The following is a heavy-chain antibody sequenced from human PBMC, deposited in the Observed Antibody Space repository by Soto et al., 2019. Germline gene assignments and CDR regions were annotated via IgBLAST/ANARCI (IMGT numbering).Heavy chain of an antibody. Sequence: GASVKVSCKASGYTFTSYDINWVRQATGQGLEWMGWMNPNSGNTGYAQKFQGRVTMTRNTSISTAYMELSSLRSEDTAVYYCARASKSARHSSSLPMPYYFDYWGQGTLVTVSS. D-gene: IGHD6-6*01. CDR1: GYTFTSYD. J-gene: IGHJ4*02. V-gene: IGHV1-8*01. CDR2: MNPNSGNT. CDR3: ARASKSARHSSSLPMPYYFDY.